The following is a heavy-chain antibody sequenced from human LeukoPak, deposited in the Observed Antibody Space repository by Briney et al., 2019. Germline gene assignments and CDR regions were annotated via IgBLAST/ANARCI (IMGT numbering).Heavy chain of an antibody. V-gene: IGHV3-7*03. Sequence: PGGSLRLSCAVSGFTFSSYWMTWVRQAPGKGLEWVANVKQDGSDTYSVDSVKGRFTISRDNAKNSLYLEMNSLRVEDTAVYYCATSGYSDYGIDYWGQGTLVAVSS. CDR2: VKQDGSDT. CDR1: GFTFSSYW. J-gene: IGHJ4*02. D-gene: IGHD5-12*01. CDR3: ATSGYSDYGIDY.